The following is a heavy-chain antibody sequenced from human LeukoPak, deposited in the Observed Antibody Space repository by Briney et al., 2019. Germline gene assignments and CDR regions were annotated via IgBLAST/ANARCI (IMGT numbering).Heavy chain of an antibody. D-gene: IGHD1-26*01. J-gene: IGHJ4*02. CDR2: IYYSGST. CDR1: GGSISSSSYY. CDR3: ARQGGATTSFDY. Sequence: SETLSLTCTVSGGSISSSSYYWGWIRHPPGKGLEWIGSIYYSGSTYYNPSLKSRVTISVDTSKNQFSLKLSSVTAADTAVYYCARQGGATTSFDYWGQGTLVTVSS. V-gene: IGHV4-39*01.